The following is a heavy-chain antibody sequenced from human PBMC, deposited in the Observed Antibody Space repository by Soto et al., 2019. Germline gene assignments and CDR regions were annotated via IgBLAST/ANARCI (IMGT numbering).Heavy chain of an antibody. Sequence: PSETLSLTCTVSGGSISSRSYYWGWIRQPPGKGLEWIGSIYYSGSTYYNPSLKSRATISVDTSKNQFSLKLSSVTAADTAVYYCARSQGSSTSLEIYYYYYYGMDVWGQGTTVTVSS. V-gene: IGHV4-39*01. CDR2: IYYSGST. CDR3: ARSQGSSTSLEIYYYYYYGMDV. J-gene: IGHJ6*02. D-gene: IGHD2-2*01. CDR1: GGSISSRSYY.